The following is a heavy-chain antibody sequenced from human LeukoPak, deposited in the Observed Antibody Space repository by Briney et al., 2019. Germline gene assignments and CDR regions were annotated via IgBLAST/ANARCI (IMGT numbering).Heavy chain of an antibody. V-gene: IGHV4-39*07. D-gene: IGHD3-9*01. CDR3: ASAYYDILGGHSDY. CDR1: YGSISDISYY. CDR2: IYYSGRT. Sequence: PSETLSLTCTVSYGSISDISYYWGWIRQPPGKGLEWIGSIYYSGRTYYNSSLKSRVTISVDTSKNQFSLKVTSVTAADTAVYYCASAYYDILGGHSDYWGQGTLVTVSS. J-gene: IGHJ4*02.